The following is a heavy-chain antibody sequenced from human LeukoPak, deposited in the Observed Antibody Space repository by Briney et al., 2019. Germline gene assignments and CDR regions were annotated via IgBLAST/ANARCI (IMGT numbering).Heavy chain of an antibody. V-gene: IGHV4-59*01. CDR2: IYYSGGT. J-gene: IGHJ6*03. CDR1: GGSISSYY. Sequence: SETLSLTCTVSGGSISSYYWSWIRQPPGKGLEWIGYIYYSGGTNYNPSLKSRVTISVDTSKNQFSLKLSSVTAADTAVYYCARGGGSGSYYFGSYYYYYMDVWGKGPRSPSP. CDR3: ARGGGSGSYYFGSYYYYYMDV. D-gene: IGHD3-10*01.